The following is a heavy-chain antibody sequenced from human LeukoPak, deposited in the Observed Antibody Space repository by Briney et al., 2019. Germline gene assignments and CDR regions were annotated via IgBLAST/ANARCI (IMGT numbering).Heavy chain of an antibody. J-gene: IGHJ4*02. Sequence: GGSLRLSCAASGFTFSSYSMNWVRQAPGKGLEWVSSISSSSSYIYYADSVKGRFTISRDNAKNSLYLQMNSLRAEDTAVYYCVRGGATRAPLDYWGQGTLVTVSS. V-gene: IGHV3-21*01. CDR3: VRGGATRAPLDY. CDR2: ISSSSSYI. CDR1: GFTFSSYS. D-gene: IGHD1-26*01.